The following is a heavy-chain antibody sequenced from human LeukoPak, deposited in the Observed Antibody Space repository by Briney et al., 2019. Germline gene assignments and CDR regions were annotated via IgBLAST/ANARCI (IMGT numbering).Heavy chain of an antibody. J-gene: IGHJ5*02. D-gene: IGHD3-10*01. CDR1: GYTFTSYD. CDR3: ARDSRAGNWFDP. CDR2: MNPNSGNT. V-gene: IGHV1-8*01. Sequence: ASVKVSCKASGYTFTSYDINWVRQATGQGLEWMGWMNPNSGNTGYAQKFQGGVTMTRNTSISTAYMELSSLRSEDTAVYYCARDSRAGNWFDPWGQGTLVTVSS.